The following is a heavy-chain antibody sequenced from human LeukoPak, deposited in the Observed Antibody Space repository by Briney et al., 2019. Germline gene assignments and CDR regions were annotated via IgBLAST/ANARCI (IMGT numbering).Heavy chain of an antibody. D-gene: IGHD3-9*01. CDR3: ARDGAYYDILTGYHPLDY. J-gene: IGHJ4*02. Sequence: ASVKVSCKSSGYTFTSYGISWVRQAPGQGHEWMGWISAYNGNTNYAQKLQGRVTMTTDTSTSTAYMELRSLRSDDTAVYYCARDGAYYDILTGYHPLDYWGQGTLVTVSS. CDR2: ISAYNGNT. V-gene: IGHV1-18*04. CDR1: GYTFTSYG.